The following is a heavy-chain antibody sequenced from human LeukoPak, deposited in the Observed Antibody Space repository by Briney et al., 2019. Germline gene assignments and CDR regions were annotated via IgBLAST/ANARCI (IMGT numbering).Heavy chain of an antibody. V-gene: IGHV4-30-4*08. J-gene: IGHJ4*02. CDR3: AREVAAAYYFDY. Sequence: SETLSLTCTVSGGSISSGDYYWSWIRQPPGKGLEWIGYIYYSGSTYYNPSLKSRVTISVDTSKNQFSLKLSAVTAADTAVYYCAREVAAAYYFDYWGQGTLVTVSS. D-gene: IGHD6-13*01. CDR2: IYYSGST. CDR1: GGSISSGDYY.